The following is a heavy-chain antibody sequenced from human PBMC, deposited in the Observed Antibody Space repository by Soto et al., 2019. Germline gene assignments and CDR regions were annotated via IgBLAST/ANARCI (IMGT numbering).Heavy chain of an antibody. CDR1: GFDFNDAW. Sequence: VESGGGLVKPGGSLRLACAASGFDFNDAWMSWVRQATGKGLQWVARVKSEAEGGTTNYAAAVNGRFFVSREDSQNKLYLEMNDLTIDDSGVYFCTTRGGHWGQGALVTVS. CDR3: TTRGGH. CDR2: VKSEAEGGTT. V-gene: IGHV3-15*06. J-gene: IGHJ4*02.